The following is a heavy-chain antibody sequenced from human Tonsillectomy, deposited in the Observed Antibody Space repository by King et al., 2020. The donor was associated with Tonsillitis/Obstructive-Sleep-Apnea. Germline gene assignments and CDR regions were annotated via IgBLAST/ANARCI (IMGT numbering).Heavy chain of an antibody. CDR2: ISSSGHYI. Sequence: VQLQESGGDLVKPGGSVRLSCAASGFTFSDYYMSWIRQAPGKGLEWVSCISSSGHYIKYADSVKGRFTISRDNARHSLHLQMNSLRAEDTALYYCARDIHRSCYYGAVTYYSGFDYWGQGALVTVSS. D-gene: IGHD3-10*01. CDR1: GFTFSDYY. V-gene: IGHV3-11*05. CDR3: ARDIHRSCYYGAVTYYSGFDY. J-gene: IGHJ4*02.